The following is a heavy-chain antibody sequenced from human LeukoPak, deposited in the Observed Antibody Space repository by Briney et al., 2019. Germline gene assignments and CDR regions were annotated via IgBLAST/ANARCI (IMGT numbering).Heavy chain of an antibody. V-gene: IGHV1-46*01. CDR2: INPRGDIT. Sequence: ASVKVSCKTYGSTFTWFLIHWVRQAPGQGLEWVGTINPRGDITSYAQRFQGRVTLTEDTSTSTFYMELSSLTSDDTAVYFCARPAYCDGTNCGYWLDPWGPGTLVTVSS. CDR3: ARPAYCDGTNCGYWLDP. CDR1: GSTFTWFL. D-gene: IGHD2-21*01. J-gene: IGHJ5*02.